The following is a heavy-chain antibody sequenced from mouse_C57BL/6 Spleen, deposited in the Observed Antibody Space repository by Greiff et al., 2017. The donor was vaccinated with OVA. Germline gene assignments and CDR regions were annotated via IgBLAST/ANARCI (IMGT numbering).Heavy chain of an antibody. J-gene: IGHJ3*01. CDR2: IDPSDSET. CDR3: VRVTAQDQFAY. D-gene: IGHD3-2*02. V-gene: IGHV1-52*01. Sequence: QVQLQQPGAELVRPGSSVKLSCKASGYTFTSYWMHWVKQRPIQGLEWIGNIDPSDSETHYNQKFKDKATLTVDKSSSTAYLQLSSLTSEDSAVYYCVRVTAQDQFAYWGQGTLVTVSA. CDR1: GYTFTSYW.